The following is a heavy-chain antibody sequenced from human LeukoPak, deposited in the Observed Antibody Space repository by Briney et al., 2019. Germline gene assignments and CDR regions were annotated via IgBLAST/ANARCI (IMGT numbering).Heavy chain of an antibody. CDR1: GFAFKTFG. D-gene: IGHD4-17*01. CDR2: ISGNGAKT. J-gene: IGHJ4*02. V-gene: IGHV3-23*01. Sequence: GGSLRLSCAASGFAFKTFGMSWVRQAPGKGLRWVSAISGNGAKTFYADSVKGRFTIFRDNLKNTLYLQLNSLRAEDTAVYYCAKDIDYGDYGFDYWGQGTLVTVSS. CDR3: AKDIDYGDYGFDY.